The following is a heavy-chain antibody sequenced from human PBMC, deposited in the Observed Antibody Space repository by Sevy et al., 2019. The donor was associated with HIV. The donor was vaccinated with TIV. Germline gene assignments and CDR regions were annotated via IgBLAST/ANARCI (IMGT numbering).Heavy chain of an antibody. D-gene: IGHD2-2*01. J-gene: IGHJ4*01. CDR3: ARLRDILVIPAGGYFDY. CDR1: GYSIRSGYY. Sequence: SETLSLTCAVSGYSIRSGYYWGWIRQSPGKGLEWIGSIYESGRTFYNPSLESRVTMSVDTSKNQFSLQVNSVTAADTAVYYCARLRDILVIPAGGYFDYWGHGTLVTVSS. V-gene: IGHV4-38-2*01. CDR2: IYESGRT.